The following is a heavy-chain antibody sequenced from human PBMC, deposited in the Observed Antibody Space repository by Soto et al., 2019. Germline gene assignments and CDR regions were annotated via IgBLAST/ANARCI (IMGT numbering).Heavy chain of an antibody. J-gene: IGHJ4*02. D-gene: IGHD3-16*02. V-gene: IGHV3-21*01. Sequence: EVQLVESGGGLVKPGGSLRLSCAASGFTFSSYSMNWVRQAPGKGLEWVSSISSSSSYIYYADSVKGRFTISRDNAKNSLYLQMNSLRAEDTAVYYCASSDYDYVWGSYRYTPFVYWGQGTLVTVSS. CDR2: ISSSSSYI. CDR1: GFTFSSYS. CDR3: ASSDYDYVWGSYRYTPFVY.